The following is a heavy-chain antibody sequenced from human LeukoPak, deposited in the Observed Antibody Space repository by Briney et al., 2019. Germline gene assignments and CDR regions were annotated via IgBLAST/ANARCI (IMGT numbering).Heavy chain of an antibody. V-gene: IGHV3-30*04. J-gene: IGHJ6*03. CDR3: AMYGSGSYWTSYYYYYMDV. Sequence: GGSLRLSCAASGFTFSSYAMHWVRQAPGKGLEWVAVISYDGSNKYYADSVKGRFTISRDNSKNTLYLQMNSLRAEDTAVYYCAMYGSGSYWTSYYYYYMDVWGKGTTVTVSS. CDR2: ISYDGSNK. CDR1: GFTFSSYA. D-gene: IGHD3-10*01.